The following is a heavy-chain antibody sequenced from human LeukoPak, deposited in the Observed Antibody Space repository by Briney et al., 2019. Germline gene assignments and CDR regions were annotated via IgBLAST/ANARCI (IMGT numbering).Heavy chain of an antibody. CDR1: GFSFETYA. Sequence: GGSLRLSCAASGFSFETYAINWVRQAPGKGLEWVAVISDDGSETKYADSVQGRFTVSRDNSKSTLFLQMNSLRPEDTAVYFCSRGVSYFYDAVGPYGQNYYGLDVWGQGTTVTVS. J-gene: IGHJ6*02. V-gene: IGHV3-30*04. CDR2: ISDDGSET. CDR3: SRGVSYFYDAVGPYGQNYYGLDV. D-gene: IGHD3-22*01.